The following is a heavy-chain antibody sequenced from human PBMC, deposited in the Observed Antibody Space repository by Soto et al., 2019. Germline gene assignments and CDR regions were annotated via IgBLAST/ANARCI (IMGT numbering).Heavy chain of an antibody. J-gene: IGHJ6*02. CDR3: ARRAPPMDV. V-gene: IGHV1-18*04. CDR2: INPNDGNT. Sequence: ASVKVSCKASGYTFTSYYMNWVRQAPGQGLEWMGWINPNDGNTTYTQKLLGRVTMTTDTSTSTVHMELGSLTSDDTAVYFCARRAPPMDVWGQGTTVTVSS. CDR1: GYTFTSYY.